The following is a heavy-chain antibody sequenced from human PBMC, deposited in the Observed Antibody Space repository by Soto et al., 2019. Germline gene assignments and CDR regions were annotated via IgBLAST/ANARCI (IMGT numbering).Heavy chain of an antibody. CDR1: GYTFTSYA. Sequence: ASVKVSCKASGYTFTSYAMHWVRQAPGQRLEWMGWINAGNGNTKYSQKFQGRVTMTTDTSTSTAYMELRSLRSDDTAVYYCARDEAPFGVVIIAYYFDYWGQGTLVTVSS. J-gene: IGHJ4*02. CDR3: ARDEAPFGVVIIAYYFDY. CDR2: INAGNGNT. V-gene: IGHV1-3*01. D-gene: IGHD3-3*01.